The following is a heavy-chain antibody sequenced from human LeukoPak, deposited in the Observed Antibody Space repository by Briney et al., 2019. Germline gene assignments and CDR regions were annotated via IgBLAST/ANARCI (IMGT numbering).Heavy chain of an antibody. J-gene: IGHJ3*02. V-gene: IGHV4-59*01. CDR3: ARDYYDSSGGLYAFDI. CDR2: IYYTGST. Sequence: SETLSLTCTVSGGSISSYYWSWIRQPPGKGLEWIGYIYYTGSTNYNPSLKSRVTISVDTSKNQFSLKLSSVTAADTAVYYCARDYYDSSGGLYAFDIWGQGTMVTVSS. D-gene: IGHD3-22*01. CDR1: GGSISSYY.